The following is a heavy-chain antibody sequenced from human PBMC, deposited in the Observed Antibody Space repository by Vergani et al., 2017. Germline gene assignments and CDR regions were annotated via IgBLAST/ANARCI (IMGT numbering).Heavy chain of an antibody. Sequence: EVQLVESGGGLVKPGGSLRLSCAASGFTFSNAWMSWVRQAQGKGLEWVGRIKSKTDGGTTDYAAPVKGRFTISRDDSKNTLYLQMNSLKTEDTAVYYCTTDLNYGERVDYWGQGTLVTVSS. CDR1: GFTFSNAW. CDR2: IKSKTDGGTT. D-gene: IGHD4-17*01. J-gene: IGHJ4*02. V-gene: IGHV3-15*01. CDR3: TTDLNYGERVDY.